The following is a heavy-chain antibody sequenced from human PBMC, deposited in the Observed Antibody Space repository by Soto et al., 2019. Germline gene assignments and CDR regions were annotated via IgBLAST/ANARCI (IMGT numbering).Heavy chain of an antibody. CDR1: GFTFSSYA. CDR3: AKRSSSSTFDY. CDR2: ISGSDDST. Sequence: EVQLLESGGGLVQPGESLRLSCAASGFTFSSYAMSWVRQAPGKGLEWVSVISGSDDSTYYADSVKCRFTISRDNSKNTLYLQMNSLRAGDTAVYYCAKRSSSSTFDYWGQGTLVTVSS. J-gene: IGHJ4*02. V-gene: IGHV3-23*01. D-gene: IGHD6-6*01.